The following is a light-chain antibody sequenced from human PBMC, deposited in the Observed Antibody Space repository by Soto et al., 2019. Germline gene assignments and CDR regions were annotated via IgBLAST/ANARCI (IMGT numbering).Light chain of an antibody. Sequence: QSVLTQPPSVSEAPRQRVTISCSGSSSNIGNNAVNWYQQLPGKAPKLLIYYDDLPPSGVSDRFSGSKSGTSASLAISGLQSEDEADYYCAAWDDSLNADYVFGTGTKLTVL. V-gene: IGLV1-36*01. CDR3: AAWDDSLNADYV. CDR1: SSNIGNNA. CDR2: YDD. J-gene: IGLJ1*01.